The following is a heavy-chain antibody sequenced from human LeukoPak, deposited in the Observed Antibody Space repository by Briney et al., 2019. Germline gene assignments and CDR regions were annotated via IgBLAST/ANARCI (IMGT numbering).Heavy chain of an antibody. CDR3: GRDPSARVTIDF. D-gene: IGHD5-24*01. Sequence: PGRSLRLSCAASGFTFSNYAMHWVRQGPGKGLEWVAIVSHDGRNQYYAESVKGRFTISRDSSKNTVSLQMNSLRAGDSALYYCGRDPSARVTIDFWGQGTLVTVSS. J-gene: IGHJ4*02. V-gene: IGHV3-30*04. CDR2: VSHDGRNQ. CDR1: GFTFSNYA.